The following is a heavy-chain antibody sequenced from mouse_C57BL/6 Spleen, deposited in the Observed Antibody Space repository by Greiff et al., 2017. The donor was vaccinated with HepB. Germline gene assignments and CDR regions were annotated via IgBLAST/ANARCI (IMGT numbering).Heavy chain of an antibody. V-gene: IGHV3-8*01. CDR2: ISYSGST. D-gene: IGHD4-1*02. J-gene: IGHJ1*03. CDR1: GYSITSDY. Sequence: EVQLQQSGPGLAKPSQTLSLTCSVTGYSITSDYRNWIRKFPGNKLEYMGYISYSGSTYYNPSLKSRISITRDTSKNQYYLQLNSVTTEDTATYYCARSTGTGYFDVWGTGTTVTVSS. CDR3: ARSTGTGYFDV.